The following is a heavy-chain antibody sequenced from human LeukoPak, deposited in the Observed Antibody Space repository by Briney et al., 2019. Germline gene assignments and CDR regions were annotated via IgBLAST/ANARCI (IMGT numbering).Heavy chain of an antibody. J-gene: IGHJ4*02. CDR2: FDPEDGET. D-gene: IGHD4-17*01. CDR1: GYTLTELS. V-gene: IGHV1-24*01. Sequence: AASVKVSCKVSGYTLTELSMHWVRQAPGKGLEWMGGFDPEDGETIFAQKFRGRVTMTEDTSTDTAYMELSSLRSEDTAVYYCATDLNTVTFDYWGQGTLVTVSS. CDR3: ATDLNTVTFDY.